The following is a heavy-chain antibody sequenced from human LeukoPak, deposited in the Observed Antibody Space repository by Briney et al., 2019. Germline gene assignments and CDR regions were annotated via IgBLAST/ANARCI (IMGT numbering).Heavy chain of an antibody. Sequence: GASVKVSCKASGYTFTGYYIQWMRQAPGQGLEWMGWINPKSGGTNSAQGFQGRVTMTRDTSISTAYMELTRLTSDDTAVYYCAREREFRYYSDSSAYYRQLVDFWGQGTLVTVSS. CDR2: INPKSGGT. D-gene: IGHD3-22*01. CDR3: AREREFRYYSDSSAYYRQLVDF. V-gene: IGHV1-2*02. J-gene: IGHJ4*02. CDR1: GYTFTGYY.